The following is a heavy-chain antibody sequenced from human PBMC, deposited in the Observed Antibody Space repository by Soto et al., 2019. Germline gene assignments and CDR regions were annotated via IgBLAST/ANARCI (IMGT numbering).Heavy chain of an antibody. CDR1: GFPFSSYD. CDR2: IGTAGDT. Sequence: GGSLRLSCAASGFPFSSYDMHWVRQATGKGLEWVSAIGTAGDTYYPGSVKGRFTISRENAKNSLYLQMNSLRAEDTAVYYCARDFWQVSSDAVVGGMDVWGQGTTVTVSS. D-gene: IGHD3-3*01. V-gene: IGHV3-13*01. J-gene: IGHJ6*02. CDR3: ARDFWQVSSDAVVGGMDV.